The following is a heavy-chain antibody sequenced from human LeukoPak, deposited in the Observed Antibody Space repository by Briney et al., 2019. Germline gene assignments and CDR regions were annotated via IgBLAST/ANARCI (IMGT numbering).Heavy chain of an antibody. V-gene: IGHV4-61*05. Sequence: SETLSLTRSVSGGSIAVNHYYWGWLRQPPGKGLEWIGYIYYSGSTNFNSSLKSRVTISVDTSKNQFSLRLSSVTAADTAVYYCAKLGPSGWYEAFDIWGQGTMVTVSS. CDR2: IYYSGST. CDR1: GGSIAVNHYY. D-gene: IGHD6-19*01. J-gene: IGHJ3*02. CDR3: AKLGPSGWYEAFDI.